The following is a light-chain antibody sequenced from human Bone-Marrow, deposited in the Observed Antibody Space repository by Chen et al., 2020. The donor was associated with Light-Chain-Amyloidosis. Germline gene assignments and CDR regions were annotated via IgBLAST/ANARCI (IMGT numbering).Light chain of an antibody. CDR1: DLPTKY. CDR2: RDT. V-gene: IGLV3-25*03. CDR3: QSADSRGTYEVI. Sequence: SYELTQPPSVSVSPGRTARITCSGDDLPTKYAYWYRQKPGQAPVLVIHRDTERPSGISERFSGSSSGTTATLTISGVQAEDAADYHCQSADSRGTYEVIFGGGTKLTVL. J-gene: IGLJ2*01.